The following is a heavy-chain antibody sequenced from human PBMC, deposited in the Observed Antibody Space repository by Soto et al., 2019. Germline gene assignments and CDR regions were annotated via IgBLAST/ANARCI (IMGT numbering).Heavy chain of an antibody. V-gene: IGHV4-34*01. CDR3: ARVFYSYGSGGFDY. D-gene: IGHD5-18*01. CDR2: INHSGST. J-gene: IGHJ4*02. CDR1: GGSFSGYY. Sequence: AETLSLTCAVYGGSFSGYYWSWIRQPPGKGLEWIGEINHSGSTNYNPSLKSRVTTSVDTSKNQFPLKLSSVTAADTAVYYCARVFYSYGSGGFDYWGQGTLVTVSS.